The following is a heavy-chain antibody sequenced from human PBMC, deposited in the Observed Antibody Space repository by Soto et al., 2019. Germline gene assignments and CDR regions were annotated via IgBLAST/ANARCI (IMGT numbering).Heavy chain of an antibody. CDR2: IGTYNGNT. V-gene: IGHV1-18*01. D-gene: IGHD2-15*01. CDR3: AREETSMTGLQWWFDY. J-gene: IGHJ4*02. Sequence: QVQLVQSGAEVKKPGASVKVSCKASGYPFTSYTFSWVRQAPGQGLEWMGWIGTYNGNTNYGQSLQGRVSLTTDTSTNTVYMELRSLRYDDTAVYYCAREETSMTGLQWWFDYWGQGTLVTVSS. CDR1: GYPFTSYT.